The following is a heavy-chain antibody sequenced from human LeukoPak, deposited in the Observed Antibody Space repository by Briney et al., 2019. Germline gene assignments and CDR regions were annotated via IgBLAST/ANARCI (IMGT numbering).Heavy chain of an antibody. J-gene: IGHJ6*02. D-gene: IGHD6-13*01. V-gene: IGHV3-30*18. CDR2: ISYDGSNK. CDR3: AKGSSSSWYYYYYGMDV. CDR1: GFTFSSYG. Sequence: GRSLRLSCAASGFTFSSYGMHWVRQAPGKGLEWVAVISYDGSNKYYADSVKGRFTISRDNSKNTLYLQMNSLRAEDTAVYYCAKGSSSSWYYYYYGMDVWGQGTTVTVSS.